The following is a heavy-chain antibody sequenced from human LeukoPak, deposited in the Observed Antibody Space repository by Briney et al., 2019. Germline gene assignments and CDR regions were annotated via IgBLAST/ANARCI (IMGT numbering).Heavy chain of an antibody. Sequence: GGSLRLSCAASGFTFSSYSMNWVRQAPGKGLEWVSSISSSSSYIYYADSVKGRFTISRDNAKNSLYLQMNSLRAEDTALYYCAKDFHYDILTGFDYWGQGTLVTVSS. D-gene: IGHD3-9*01. CDR1: GFTFSSYS. CDR3: AKDFHYDILTGFDY. J-gene: IGHJ4*02. CDR2: ISSSSSYI. V-gene: IGHV3-21*04.